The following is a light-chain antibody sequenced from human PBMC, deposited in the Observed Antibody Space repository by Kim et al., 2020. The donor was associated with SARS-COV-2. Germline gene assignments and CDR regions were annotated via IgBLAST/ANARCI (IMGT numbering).Light chain of an antibody. CDR1: QRVGGAY. Sequence: SPGQPATLSCRASQRVGGAYIAWFQHRPGQAPRLLVFGGTGRATGIPDRFSVSGSGTDSTLTISRLEPEDFAVYYCHQYADSPRTFGPGTRLEIK. J-gene: IGKJ5*01. V-gene: IGKV3-20*01. CDR2: GGT. CDR3: HQYADSPRT.